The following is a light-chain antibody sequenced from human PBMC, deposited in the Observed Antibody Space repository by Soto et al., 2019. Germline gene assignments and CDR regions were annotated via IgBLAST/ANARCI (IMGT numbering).Light chain of an antibody. CDR1: QSISTW. J-gene: IGKJ1*01. CDR3: QHYNSYSWT. CDR2: DAS. Sequence: DIPMTQSPSTLSASVGARFTITCRASQSISTWLAWYQQKPGKAPKLLIYDASSLESGVPSRFSGSGSGTEFTLTISSLQPDDFATYYCQHYNSYSWTFGQGTKVDI. V-gene: IGKV1-5*01.